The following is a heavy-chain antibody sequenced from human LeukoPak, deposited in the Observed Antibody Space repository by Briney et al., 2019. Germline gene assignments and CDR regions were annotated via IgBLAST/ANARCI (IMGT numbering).Heavy chain of an antibody. D-gene: IGHD2-15*01. V-gene: IGHV4-59*01. CDR1: GGSISSYY. CDR2: IYYSGST. Sequence: SETLSLTCTVSGGSISSYYWSWIRQPPGKGLGWIGYIYYSGSTNYNPSLKSRVTISVDTSKNQFSLKLSSVTAADTAVYYCARGRIVGDYWGQGTLVTVSS. CDR3: ARGRIVGDY. J-gene: IGHJ4*02.